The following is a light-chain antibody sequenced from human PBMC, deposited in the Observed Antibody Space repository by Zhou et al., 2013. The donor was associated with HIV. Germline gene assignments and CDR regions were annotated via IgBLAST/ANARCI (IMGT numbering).Light chain of an antibody. Sequence: EIVMTQSPATLSVSPGERATLSCRASQSVSSNLAWYQQKPGQAPRLLIYGASTRANAIPARFSGSGSGTEFTLTISSLQPEDFAIYYCQQYNKWCTFGQGTRLEIK. CDR1: QSVSSN. CDR3: QQYNKWCT. CDR2: GAS. V-gene: IGKV3-15*01. J-gene: IGKJ5*01.